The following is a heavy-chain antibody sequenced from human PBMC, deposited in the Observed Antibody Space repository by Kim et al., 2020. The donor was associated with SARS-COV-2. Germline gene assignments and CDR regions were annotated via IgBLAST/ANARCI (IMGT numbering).Heavy chain of an antibody. D-gene: IGHD3-10*01. V-gene: IGHV3-53*01. CDR2: ST. J-gene: IGHJ4*02. Sequence: STGYAGSVKGRFTISRDSSKNTVYLQMNSLRADDTALYFCARLDYNAFRDYWGRGTLVTVSS. CDR3: ARLDYNAFRDY.